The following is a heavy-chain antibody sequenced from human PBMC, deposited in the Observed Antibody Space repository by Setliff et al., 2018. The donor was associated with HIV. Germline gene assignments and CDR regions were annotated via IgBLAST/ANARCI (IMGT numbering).Heavy chain of an antibody. CDR3: ARTYGSASKLDY. D-gene: IGHD3-10*01. V-gene: IGHV2-70*04. J-gene: IGHJ4*02. CDR1: GFSLTTSGIR. CDR2: IDWEDDK. Sequence: NPTQTLTLTCTFSGFSLTTSGIRVTWVRQPPGKALEWLARIDWEDDKFYSTSLKTRLTISKDTSKNQVVLTMANMGPLDTATYFCARTYGSASKLDYWGPGTLVTVSS.